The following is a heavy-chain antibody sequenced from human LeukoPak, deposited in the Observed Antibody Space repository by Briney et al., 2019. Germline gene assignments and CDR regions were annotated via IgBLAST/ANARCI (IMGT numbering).Heavy chain of an antibody. Sequence: ASVKVSCKASGYTFTSYGISWVRQAPGQGLEWMGWINPNSGGTNYAQKFQGRVTMTRDTSISTAYMELSRLRSDDTAVYYCARDLGELLHFDYWGQGTLVTVSS. CDR1: GYTFTSYG. CDR3: ARDLGELLHFDY. CDR2: INPNSGGT. V-gene: IGHV1-2*02. D-gene: IGHD1-26*01. J-gene: IGHJ4*02.